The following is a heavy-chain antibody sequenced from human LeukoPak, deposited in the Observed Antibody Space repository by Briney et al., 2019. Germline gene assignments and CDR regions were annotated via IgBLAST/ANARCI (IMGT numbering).Heavy chain of an antibody. CDR1: RFTFNNYA. D-gene: IGHD2-21*01. J-gene: IGHJ4*02. CDR3: AREYCGGECYSGFDY. V-gene: IGHV3-30*04. CDR2: LSNAGTYT. Sequence: GGSLRLSCAASRFTFNNYAMHWVRQAPGKGLEWVALLSNAGTYTSYADSVKDRFTISRDNSRNTLYLQMNGLRTEDTAIYYCAREYCGGECYSGFDYWGQGTLVTVSS.